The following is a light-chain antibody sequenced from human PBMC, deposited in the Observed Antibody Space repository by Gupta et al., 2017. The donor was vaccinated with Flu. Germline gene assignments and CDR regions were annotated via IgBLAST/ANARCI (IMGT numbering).Light chain of an antibody. V-gene: IGLV1-44*01. Sequence: QSLLTQPPSSSWTPGQRVTISCSGSNSNIGRNTLSWYQQLPGAAPKLLIQNDNQRPSGVPVRFSGSKAGTSASLTISGLQAEDEGDFYCATWDDSLNGPVFGGGTRLTVL. CDR2: NDN. CDR1: NSNIGRNT. J-gene: IGLJ3*02. CDR3: ATWDDSLNGPV.